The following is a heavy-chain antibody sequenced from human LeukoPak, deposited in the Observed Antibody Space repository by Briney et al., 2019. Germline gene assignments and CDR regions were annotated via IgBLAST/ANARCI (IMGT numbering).Heavy chain of an antibody. CDR1: GFIFDDYG. D-gene: IGHD3-10*01. Sequence: RPGGSLRLSCAASGFIFDDYGMSWVRQAPGKGLEWVSGINWNGGSTGYADSVKGRFTISRDNAKNSLYLQMNSQRAEDTALYYCARPYYGSGSYRDPFDYWGQGTLVTVSS. CDR2: INWNGGST. CDR3: ARPYYGSGSYRDPFDY. J-gene: IGHJ4*02. V-gene: IGHV3-20*04.